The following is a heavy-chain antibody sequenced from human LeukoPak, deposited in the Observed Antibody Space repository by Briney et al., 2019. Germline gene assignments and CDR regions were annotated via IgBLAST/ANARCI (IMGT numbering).Heavy chain of an antibody. D-gene: IGHD5-12*01. J-gene: IGHJ4*02. CDR1: GFTFSSYW. CDR3: ARDAGHSGYDLLDY. Sequence: PGGSLRLSCADSGFTFSSYWMNWVRQAPGGGLEGVANIKHDGSEKYYADFVKGRFTISRDNAKNSLYLQMDSLRAEDTAVYYCARDAGHSGYDLLDYWGQGTLVTVSS. CDR2: IKHDGSEK. V-gene: IGHV3-7*01.